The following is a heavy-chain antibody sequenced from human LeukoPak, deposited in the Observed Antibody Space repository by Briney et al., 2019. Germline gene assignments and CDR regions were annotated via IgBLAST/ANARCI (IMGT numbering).Heavy chain of an antibody. Sequence: PGGSLRLSCAASGFTFSSYPMHWVRQAPGKGLEWVAVISYDGSDKYYADSVKGRFTISRDNSKNTLYLQMNSLRAEDTAVYYCASRRHDFGYYWGQGTLVTVSS. V-gene: IGHV3-30*04. CDR3: ASRRHDFGYY. CDR2: ISYDGSDK. CDR1: GFTFSSYP. J-gene: IGHJ4*02. D-gene: IGHD4-17*01.